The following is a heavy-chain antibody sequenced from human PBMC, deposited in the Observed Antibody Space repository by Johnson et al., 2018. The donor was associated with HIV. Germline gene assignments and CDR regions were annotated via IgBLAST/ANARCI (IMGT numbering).Heavy chain of an antibody. CDR2: ISYDANNK. V-gene: IGHV3-30-3*01. CDR1: GFTFSSYA. J-gene: IGHJ3*02. CDR3: AGVPFPRPTSPNYINDAFDI. D-gene: IGHD4-11*01. Sequence: QVLLVESGGGVVQPGRSLRLSCAASGFTFSSYAMHWVRQAPGRGLEWVAVISYDANNKYYADSVKGRFTISRDNSKNTLYLQMNSLTTEDTAMYYCAGVPFPRPTSPNYINDAFDIWGQGTMVTVSS.